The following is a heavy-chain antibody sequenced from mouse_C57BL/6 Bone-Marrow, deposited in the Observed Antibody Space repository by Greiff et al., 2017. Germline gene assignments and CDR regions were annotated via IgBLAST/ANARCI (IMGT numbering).Heavy chain of an antibody. CDR2: IYPGDGDT. CDR3: ARREFAY. Sequence: VQLKESGPELVKPGASVKISCKASGYAFSSSWMNWVKQRPGKGLEWIGRIYPGDGDTNYNGKFKGKATLTADKSSSTAYMQLSSLTSEDSAVYFCARREFAYWGQGTLVTVSA. J-gene: IGHJ3*01. CDR1: GYAFSSSW. V-gene: IGHV1-82*01.